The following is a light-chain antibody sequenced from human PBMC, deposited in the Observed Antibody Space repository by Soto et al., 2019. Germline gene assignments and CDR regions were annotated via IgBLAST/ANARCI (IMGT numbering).Light chain of an antibody. CDR1: QSLLHSNGNNY. Sequence: DIVMTQSPLSLSVTPGEPASISCRSSQSLLHSNGNNYFDWYLQKPGQSPKLLIDLASNRASGVPDRFIGSGSGTDFTLKISRVEAEDVGVYYCMQSLQTPKTFGQGTKVEIK. CDR3: MQSLQTPKT. J-gene: IGKJ1*01. V-gene: IGKV2-28*01. CDR2: LAS.